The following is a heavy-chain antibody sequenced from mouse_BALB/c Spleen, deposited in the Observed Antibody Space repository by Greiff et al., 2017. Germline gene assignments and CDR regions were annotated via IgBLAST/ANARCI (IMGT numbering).Heavy chain of an antibody. V-gene: IGHV5-6-2*01. CDR2: INSNGGST. CDR3: ARRYGLYYFDY. D-gene: IGHD2-10*02. Sequence: EVQVVESGGGLVKLGGSLKLSCAASGFTFSSYYMSWVRQTPEKRLELVAAINSNGGSTYYPDTVKGRFTISRDNAKNTLYLQMSSLKSEDTALYYCARRYGLYYFDYWGQGTTLTVSS. J-gene: IGHJ2*01. CDR1: GFTFSSYY.